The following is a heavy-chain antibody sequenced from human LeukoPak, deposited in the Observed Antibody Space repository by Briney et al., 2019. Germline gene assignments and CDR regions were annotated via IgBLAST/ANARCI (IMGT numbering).Heavy chain of an antibody. J-gene: IGHJ4*02. D-gene: IGHD2-2*01. CDR3: ASALGYCSSTSCPPGY. CDR2: INPNSGGT. CDR1: GYTFTGYY. V-gene: IGHV1-2*02. Sequence: EASVKVSCKASGYTFTGYYMHWVRQAPGQGLEWMGWINPNSGGTNYAQKFQGRVTMTRDTSISTAYMELSRLRSDDTAVYYCASALGYCSSTSCPPGYWGQGTLVTVSS.